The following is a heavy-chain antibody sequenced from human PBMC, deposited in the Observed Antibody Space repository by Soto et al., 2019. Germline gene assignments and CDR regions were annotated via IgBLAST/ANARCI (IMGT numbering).Heavy chain of an antibody. CDR3: ARVMSGLLPFDY. CDR1: GYTFTSYG. V-gene: IGHV1-18*04. CDR2: ISAYNGNT. D-gene: IGHD2-21*01. J-gene: IGHJ4*02. Sequence: ASVKVSCKASGYTFTSYGISWVRQAPGQGLEWMGWISAYNGNTNYAQKLQGRVTMTTDTSTSTAYMELSGLRSDDTAVYYCARVMSGLLPFDYWGQGTLVTVSS.